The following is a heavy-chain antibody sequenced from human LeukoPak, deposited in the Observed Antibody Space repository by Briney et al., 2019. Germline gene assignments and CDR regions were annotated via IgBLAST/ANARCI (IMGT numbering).Heavy chain of an antibody. D-gene: IGHD6-19*01. Sequence: SETLSLTCTVSGGSISSGDYYWSWSRQPPGKGLKWIGYIYYSGSTYYNPSLKSRVTISVDTSKNQFSLRLTSVTAADTAVYYCATNGWYCLDHWGQGALVTVSS. J-gene: IGHJ1*01. CDR3: ATNGWYCLDH. CDR2: IYYSGST. V-gene: IGHV4-30-4*08. CDR1: GGSISSGDYY.